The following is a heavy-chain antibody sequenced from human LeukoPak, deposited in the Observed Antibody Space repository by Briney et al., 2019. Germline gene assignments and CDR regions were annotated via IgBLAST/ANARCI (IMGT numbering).Heavy chain of an antibody. J-gene: IGHJ4*02. CDR3: ARVPYSSGWYGEVSFDY. CDR2: IYSGGST. CDR1: GFTVSSNY. D-gene: IGHD6-19*01. V-gene: IGHV3-66*01. Sequence: PGGSLRLSCAASGFTVSSNYMSWVRQAPGKGLEWVSVIYSGGSTYYADSVKGRFTISRDNSKSTLYLQMNSLRAEDTAVYYCARVPYSSGWYGEVSFDYWGQGTLVTVSS.